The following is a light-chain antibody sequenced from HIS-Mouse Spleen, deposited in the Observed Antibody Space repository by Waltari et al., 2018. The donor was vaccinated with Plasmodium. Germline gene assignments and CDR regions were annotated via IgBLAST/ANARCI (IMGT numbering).Light chain of an antibody. Sequence: QSALTQPASVSGSPGQSITISCTGTSSDVWSYNLVSWNQQHPGKAPKLMIYEGSKRPSGVSNRFSGSKSGNTASLTISGLQAEDEADYYCCSYAGSSTFVVFGGGTKLTVL. CDR3: CSYAGSSTFVV. J-gene: IGLJ2*01. CDR1: SSDVWSYNL. CDR2: EGS. V-gene: IGLV2-23*03.